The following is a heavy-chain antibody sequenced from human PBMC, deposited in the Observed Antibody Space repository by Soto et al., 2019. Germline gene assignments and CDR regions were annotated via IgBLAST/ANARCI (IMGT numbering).Heavy chain of an antibody. CDR2: ISGSGDST. CDR3: AKERSSGWSFDY. D-gene: IGHD6-19*01. V-gene: IGHV3-23*01. J-gene: IGHJ4*02. CDR1: GFTFSTYA. Sequence: EVQLLESGGGLVQPGGSLRLSCAASGFTFSTYAMNWVRQAPGKGLEWVSGISGSGDSTYYADSVKGRFTVSRDNSKNTLYQQMNSLRGEDTAVFYCAKERSSGWSFDYWGQGTLVTVSP.